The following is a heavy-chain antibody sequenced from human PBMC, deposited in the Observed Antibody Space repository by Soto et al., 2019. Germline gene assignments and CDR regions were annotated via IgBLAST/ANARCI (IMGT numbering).Heavy chain of an antibody. CDR2: ISARGGSS. Sequence: EAQLLESGGGLVQPGGSLRLSCAASGFSFSSYAMVWVRQAPGKGLEWVSVISARGGSSYFADSVKGRFTISRDTSKNVLSLEMNSLRAADTAIYFCATGSIEYSASVYNWGQGTLVLVSS. D-gene: IGHD5-12*01. CDR1: GFSFSSYA. J-gene: IGHJ4*02. CDR3: ATGSIEYSASVYN. V-gene: IGHV3-23*01.